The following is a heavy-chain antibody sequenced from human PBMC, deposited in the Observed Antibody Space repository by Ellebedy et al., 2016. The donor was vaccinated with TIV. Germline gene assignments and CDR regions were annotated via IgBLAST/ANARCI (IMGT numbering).Heavy chain of an antibody. CDR2: TYYKFKWYN. J-gene: IGHJ3*01. V-gene: IGHV6-1*01. D-gene: IGHD3-22*01. CDR1: GDSVSSLSAA. Sequence: SQTLSLTCAISGDSVSSLSAAWNWIRQSPSGGLEWLGRTYYKFKWYNDSAISVRSRISVSPDTSKNLFSLHLQSVTPEDTAVYYCARGTGFYDSSGYFHDAFDFWGQGTMVTVSS. CDR3: ARGTGFYDSSGYFHDAFDF.